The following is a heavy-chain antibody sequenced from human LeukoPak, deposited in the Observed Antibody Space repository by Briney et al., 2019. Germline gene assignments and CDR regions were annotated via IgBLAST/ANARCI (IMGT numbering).Heavy chain of an antibody. V-gene: IGHV3-7*01. Sequence: PGGSLRLSCAASGFTFSSFWMSWVRQPPGKGLEWVANIKQDGNDKNYIDSVKGRFTISRDNAKNSLYLQMNSLRAEDTAKYYCVRDGSDILTVYGMDVWGQGTTVTVPS. D-gene: IGHD3-9*01. J-gene: IGHJ6*02. CDR3: VRDGSDILTVYGMDV. CDR2: IKQDGNDK. CDR1: GFTFSSFW.